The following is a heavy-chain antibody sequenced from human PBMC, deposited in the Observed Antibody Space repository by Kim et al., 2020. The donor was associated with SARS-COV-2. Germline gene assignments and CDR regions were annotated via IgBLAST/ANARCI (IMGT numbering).Heavy chain of an antibody. J-gene: IGHJ5*02. CDR2: INAGNGNT. CDR3: ARDLVITMVRGVIRWFDP. V-gene: IGHV1-3*01. Sequence: ASVKVSCKASGYTFTSYAMHWVRQAPGQRLEWMGWINAGNGNTKYSQKFQGRVTITRDTSASTAYMELSSLRSEDTAVYYCARDLVITMVRGVIRWFDPWGQGTLVTVSS. CDR1: GYTFTSYA. D-gene: IGHD3-10*01.